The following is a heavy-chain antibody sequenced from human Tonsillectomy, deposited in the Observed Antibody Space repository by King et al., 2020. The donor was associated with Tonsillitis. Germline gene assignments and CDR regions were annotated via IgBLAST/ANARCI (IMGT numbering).Heavy chain of an antibody. J-gene: IGHJ4*02. Sequence: QLVQSGGGLVKPGGSLRLSCAGSGFTFNNVWMSWVRQAPGKGLEWVGRIKTETEGGTTDYGALVKGRFTISRDDSKNTQYLQMNSLKTEDTAVYYCTIGTGKTDDDYWGQGTLVTVSS. V-gene: IGHV3-15*01. CDR2: IKTETEGGTT. D-gene: IGHD3/OR15-3a*01. CDR1: GFTFNNVW. CDR3: TIGTGKTDDDY.